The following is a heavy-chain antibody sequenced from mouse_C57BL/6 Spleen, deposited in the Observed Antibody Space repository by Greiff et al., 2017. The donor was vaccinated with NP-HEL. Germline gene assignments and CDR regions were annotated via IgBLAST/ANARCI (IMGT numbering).Heavy chain of an antibody. CDR2: SRNKANDYTT. J-gene: IGHJ3*01. CDR1: GFTFSDFY. Sequence: EVQGVESGGGLVQSGRSLRLSCATSGFTFSDFYMEWVRQAPGKGLEWIAASRNKANDYTTEYSASVKGRFIVSRDTSQSILYLQMNALRAEDTAIYYCARDAAEYEYDFAYWGQGTLVTVSA. D-gene: IGHD2-4*01. CDR3: ARDAAEYEYDFAY. V-gene: IGHV7-1*01.